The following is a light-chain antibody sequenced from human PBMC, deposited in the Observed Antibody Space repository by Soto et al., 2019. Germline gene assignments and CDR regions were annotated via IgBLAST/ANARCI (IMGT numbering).Light chain of an antibody. Sequence: EIVLTQSPGTLSLSPGERATLSCRASQSVSSTYLAWYQQKPGQAPRLLIFGASRRATGIPDRFSGSGSGTDFTLTISRLEPEDCAVYYCQQYGSSPPNTFGQGTKLEI. V-gene: IGKV3-20*01. J-gene: IGKJ2*01. CDR1: QSVSSTY. CDR2: GAS. CDR3: QQYGSSPPNT.